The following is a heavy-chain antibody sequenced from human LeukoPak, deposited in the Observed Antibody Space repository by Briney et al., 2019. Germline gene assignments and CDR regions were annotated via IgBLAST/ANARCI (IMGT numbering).Heavy chain of an antibody. Sequence: GGSLRLSCAASGFTFSSYGMHWVRQAPGEGLEWVAFIRYDGSNKYYADSVKGRFTISRDNSKNTLYLQMNSLRAEDTAVYYCAKLLLFRVDTDYWGQGTLVTVSS. CDR3: AKLLLFRVDTDY. V-gene: IGHV3-30*02. J-gene: IGHJ4*02. D-gene: IGHD2-21*02. CDR2: IRYDGSNK. CDR1: GFTFSSYG.